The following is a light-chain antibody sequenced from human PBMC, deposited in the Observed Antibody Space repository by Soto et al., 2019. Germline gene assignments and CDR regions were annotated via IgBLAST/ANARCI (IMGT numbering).Light chain of an antibody. V-gene: IGLV2-8*01. CDR1: GSDVGGYNY. CDR3: NSYAGRKYAV. CDR2: EVD. Sequence: QSALTQPPSASGSPGQSVTISCTGTGSDVGGYNYVSWYQHHPGKAPKLMIYEVDKRPSGVPDRFSGSKSGNTASLTVSGLQAEDEADYYCNSYAGRKYAVFGGGTQLTVL. J-gene: IGLJ7*01.